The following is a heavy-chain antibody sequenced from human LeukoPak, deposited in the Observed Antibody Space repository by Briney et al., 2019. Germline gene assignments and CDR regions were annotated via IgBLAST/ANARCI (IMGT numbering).Heavy chain of an antibody. CDR1: GYTFTGYY. D-gene: IGHD3-10*01. Sequence: ASVKVSCKASGYTFTGYYMHWVRQAPGQGLEWMGWINPNSSGTNYAQKFQGRVTMTRDTSISTAYMELSRLRSDDTAVYYCARVSPFRGDAFDYWGQGTLVTVSS. V-gene: IGHV1-2*02. CDR2: INPNSSGT. CDR3: ARVSPFRGDAFDY. J-gene: IGHJ4*02.